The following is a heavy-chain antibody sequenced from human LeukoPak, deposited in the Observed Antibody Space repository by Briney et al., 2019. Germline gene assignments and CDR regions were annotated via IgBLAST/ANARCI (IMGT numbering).Heavy chain of an antibody. Sequence: SSETLSLTCTVSGGSISSYYWSWIRQPPGKGLEWIGYIYYSGSTNYNPSLKSRVTISVDTSKNQFSLKLSSVTAADTAVYYCARQWYDSSGWYFDYWGQGTLVTVSS. CDR2: IYYSGST. J-gene: IGHJ4*02. D-gene: IGHD3-22*01. CDR3: ARQWYDSSGWYFDY. V-gene: IGHV4-59*08. CDR1: GGSISSYY.